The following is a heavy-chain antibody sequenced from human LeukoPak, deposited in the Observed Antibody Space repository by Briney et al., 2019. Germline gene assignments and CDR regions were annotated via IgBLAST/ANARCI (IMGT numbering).Heavy chain of an antibody. CDR1: GYTFTGYY. V-gene: IGHV1-2*02. D-gene: IGHD3-16*01. Sequence: ASVKVSCKASGYTFTGYYMHWVRQAPGQGLEWMGWINPNSGGTNYAQKFQGRVTMTRDTSISTVYMELSRLRSDDTAVYYCARASFEGPTRFDPWGQGTLVTVSS. J-gene: IGHJ5*02. CDR2: INPNSGGT. CDR3: ARASFEGPTRFDP.